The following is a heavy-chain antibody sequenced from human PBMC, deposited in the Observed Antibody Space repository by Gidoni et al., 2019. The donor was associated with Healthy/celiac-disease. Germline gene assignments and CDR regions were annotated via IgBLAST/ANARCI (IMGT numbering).Heavy chain of an antibody. D-gene: IGHD3-22*01. J-gene: IGHJ4*02. V-gene: IGHV1-69*04. CDR3: ARVPLGAWDYDSSGYFDY. CDR2: IIPILGIA. CDR1: GGTFSRHA. Sequence: QVQLVQSGAEVKKPGSSVKVSCKASGGTFSRHAISWVRQAPGQGLEWMGRIIPILGIANYAQKFQGRVTITADKSTSTAYMELSSLRSEDTAVYYCARVPLGAWDYDSSGYFDYWGQGTLVTVSS.